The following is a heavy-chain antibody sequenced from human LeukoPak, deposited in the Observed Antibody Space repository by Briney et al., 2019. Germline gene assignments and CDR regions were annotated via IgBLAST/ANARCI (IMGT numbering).Heavy chain of an antibody. Sequence: ASVKVSCKASGYTFTGYYMHWVRQAPGQGLEWMGWINPNSGGTNYAQKFQGRVTMTRNTSISTAYMELSSLKSEDTAVYYCARGEATYNWFDPWGQGTLVTVSS. V-gene: IGHV1-2*02. D-gene: IGHD5-12*01. CDR3: ARGEATYNWFDP. J-gene: IGHJ5*02. CDR1: GYTFTGYY. CDR2: INPNSGGT.